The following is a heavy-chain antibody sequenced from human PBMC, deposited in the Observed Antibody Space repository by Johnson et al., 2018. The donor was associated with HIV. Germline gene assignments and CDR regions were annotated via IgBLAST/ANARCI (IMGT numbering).Heavy chain of an antibody. CDR1: GFTFSSYA. Sequence: VQLVESGGGLVQPGGSLRLSCAASGFTFSSYAMSWVRQAPGKGLEWVSAISGSGGSTYYADSVKGRFTISRDTSKNTLYLQMNSLRAEDTAVYYCARAGRPYDFWSGYYSGDAFDIWGQGTMVTVSS. CDR2: ISGSGGST. V-gene: IGHV3-23*04. CDR3: ARAGRPYDFWSGYYSGDAFDI. J-gene: IGHJ3*02. D-gene: IGHD3-3*01.